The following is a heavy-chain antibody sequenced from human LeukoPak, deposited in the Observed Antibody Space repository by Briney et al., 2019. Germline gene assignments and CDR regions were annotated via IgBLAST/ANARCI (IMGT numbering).Heavy chain of an antibody. V-gene: IGHV3-21*01. CDR2: ISTSSSYI. CDR3: ARDRSTNSYAEYFFDY. D-gene: IGHD3-16*01. CDR1: GFTFWSYS. J-gene: IGHJ4*02. Sequence: PGGSLRLSCAASGFTFWSYSMNWVRQAPGKGLEWVSSISTSSSYIYYADSVKGRFTISRDNAKNLLYLQMNSLRAEDTAVYHCARDRSTNSYAEYFFDYWGQGTLVTVSS.